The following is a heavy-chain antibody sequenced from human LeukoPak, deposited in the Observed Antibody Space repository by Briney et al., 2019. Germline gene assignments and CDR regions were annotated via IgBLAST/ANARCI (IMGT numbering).Heavy chain of an antibody. Sequence: GGSLRLSCAASGFTFSSYDMNWVRQAPGKGLEWVSTISGSSSATYYADSVKGRFTVSRDNSKNTLYLQMNSLRAEDTAVYYCAKILRSLDYFDYWGQGTLVTVSS. J-gene: IGHJ4*02. CDR1: GFTFSSYD. V-gene: IGHV3-23*01. CDR2: ISGSSSAT. D-gene: IGHD6-13*01. CDR3: AKILRSLDYFDY.